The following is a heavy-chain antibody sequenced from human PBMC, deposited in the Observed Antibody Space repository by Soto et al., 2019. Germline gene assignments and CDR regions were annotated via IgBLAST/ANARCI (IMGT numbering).Heavy chain of an antibody. D-gene: IGHD6-13*01. CDR2: IYPDNSNT. V-gene: IGHV5-51*01. Sequence: PGDSLKISCKGSGYFFAGYWIAWVRQMPGKGLEWMGIIYPDNSNTKYSRSFQGQVTISADKSSSTAYLQWSSLKASDTAIYYCARQGAAVPTVPLIWFDPWGQGTLVTVSS. CDR1: GYFFAGYW. J-gene: IGHJ5*02. CDR3: ARQGAAVPTVPLIWFDP.